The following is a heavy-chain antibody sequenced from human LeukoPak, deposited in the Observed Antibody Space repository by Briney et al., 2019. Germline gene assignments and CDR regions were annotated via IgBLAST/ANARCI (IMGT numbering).Heavy chain of an antibody. J-gene: IGHJ3*02. CDR3: ATRPVVPAASWSAFDI. CDR2: IYYSGST. D-gene: IGHD2-2*01. CDR1: GGSISSSTSHY. V-gene: IGHV4-39*01. Sequence: SETLSLTCTVSGGSISSSTSHYWGWIRQPPGKGLEWIGSIYYSGSTHYNSSLKSRVTISVDTSKNQFSLKLRSVTAADTAVYYCATRPVVPAASWSAFDIWGQGTRVTVSS.